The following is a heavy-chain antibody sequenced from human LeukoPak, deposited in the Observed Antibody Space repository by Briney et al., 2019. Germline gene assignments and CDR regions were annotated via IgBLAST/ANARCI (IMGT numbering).Heavy chain of an antibody. CDR2: IYYSGST. D-gene: IGHD1-26*01. Sequence: PSETLSLTCTVSGGSISSYYWSWIRQPPGKGLEWIGYIYYSGSTNYNPSLKSRVTISVDTSKNQFSLKLSSVTAADTAVYYCARVGGGSYDWYFDLWGRGTLVTVSS. CDR1: GGSISSYY. J-gene: IGHJ2*01. CDR3: ARVGGGSYDWYFDL. V-gene: IGHV4-59*01.